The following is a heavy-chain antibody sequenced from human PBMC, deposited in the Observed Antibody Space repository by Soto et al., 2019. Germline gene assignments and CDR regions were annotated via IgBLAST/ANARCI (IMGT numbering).Heavy chain of an antibody. Sequence: ASAQACSKAIGYRINSSYRHWVRQDHGQGLEWMGTINTGGGNISYAQKFKGRVTMTKDTSTSTVYMELSSLTSEDTAVYYCARASVSGRRFDYWGEGTLVTVS. V-gene: IGHV1-46*02. CDR2: INTGGGNI. CDR1: GYRINSSY. J-gene: IGHJ4*02. D-gene: IGHD6-19*01. CDR3: ARASVSGRRFDY.